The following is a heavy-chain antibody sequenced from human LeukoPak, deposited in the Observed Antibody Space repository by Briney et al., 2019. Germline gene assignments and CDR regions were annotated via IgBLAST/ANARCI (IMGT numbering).Heavy chain of an antibody. Sequence: PGGSLRLSCAASGFTFSSYAMSWVRQAPGKGLEWVSAISGSGGSTYYADSVKGRFTISRDNSKNTLYLQMNSLRAEDTAVYYCARDKDYGDYKYGMDVWGQGTTVTVSS. J-gene: IGHJ6*02. CDR2: ISGSGGST. D-gene: IGHD4-17*01. CDR3: ARDKDYGDYKYGMDV. CDR1: GFTFSSYA. V-gene: IGHV3-23*01.